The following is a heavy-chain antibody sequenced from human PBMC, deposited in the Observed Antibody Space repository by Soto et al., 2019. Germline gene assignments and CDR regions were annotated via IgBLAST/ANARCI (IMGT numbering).Heavy chain of an antibody. D-gene: IGHD5-12*01. Sequence: SETLSLTCSVSGGSISSGGYYWSWIRQHPGKGLEWIGYIYYSGSTNYNPSLKGRAALSVDTSENHLSLTLNSVTSADTAVYFCARDRRDGYKRYFEFWGQGNQVTVSS. V-gene: IGHV4-31*03. CDR2: IYYSGST. J-gene: IGHJ4*02. CDR1: GGSISSGGYY. CDR3: ARDRRDGYKRYFEF.